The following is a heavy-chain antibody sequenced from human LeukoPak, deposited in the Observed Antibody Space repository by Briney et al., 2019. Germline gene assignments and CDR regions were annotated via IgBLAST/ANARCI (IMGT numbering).Heavy chain of an antibody. D-gene: IGHD6-19*01. Sequence: PGGSLRLSCAASGFTVSSNYMSWVRQAPGKGLEWVSVSYSGGSTYYADSVKGRFTISRDNSKNTLYLQMNSLRAEDTAVYYCARDMSWSGWYALDYWGQGTLVPVSS. CDR1: GFTVSSNY. J-gene: IGHJ4*02. CDR2: SYSGGST. CDR3: ARDMSWSGWYALDY. V-gene: IGHV3-66*01.